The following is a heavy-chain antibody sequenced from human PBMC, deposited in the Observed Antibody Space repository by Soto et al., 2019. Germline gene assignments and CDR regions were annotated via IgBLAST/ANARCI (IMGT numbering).Heavy chain of an antibody. CDR2: INHSGST. D-gene: IGHD3-22*01. J-gene: IGHJ4*02. CDR1: GGSFSGYY. V-gene: IGHV4-34*01. CDR3: ARVMNYYDSSGYDY. Sequence: SETLSLTCAVYGGSFSGYYWTWIRQPPGTGLEWIGEINHSGSTNYNPSLKSRVTISVDTSKNQFSLKLSSVTAADTAVYYCARVMNYYDSSGYDYWGQGTLVTVSS.